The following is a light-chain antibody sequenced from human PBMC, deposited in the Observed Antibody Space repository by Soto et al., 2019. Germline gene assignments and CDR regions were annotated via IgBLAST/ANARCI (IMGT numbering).Light chain of an antibody. CDR3: QQYGSSPPVHT. J-gene: IGKJ2*01. CDR1: QSVSSSY. Sequence: EIVLTQSPGTLSLSPGERATLSCRASQSVSSSYLAWYQQKPGQAPRLLIYGASSRATGIPNRFSGSGSGTDFTLTISRLEPEDFAVYYCQQYGSSPPVHTFGQGTKVDIK. CDR2: GAS. V-gene: IGKV3-20*01.